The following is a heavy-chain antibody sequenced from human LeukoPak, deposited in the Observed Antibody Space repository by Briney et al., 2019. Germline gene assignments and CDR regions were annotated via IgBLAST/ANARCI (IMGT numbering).Heavy chain of an antibody. D-gene: IGHD3-3*01. CDR1: GFTFSDYY. V-gene: IGHV3-11*04. Sequence: SGGSLRLSCAASGFTFSDYYMSWIRQAPGKRLEWVSYISSSGSTIYYADSVKGRFTISRDNAKNSLYLQMNSLRAEDTAVYYCASNPRYYDFWSGWSAFDIWGQGTMVTVSS. CDR2: ISSSGSTI. CDR3: ASNPRYYDFWSGWSAFDI. J-gene: IGHJ3*02.